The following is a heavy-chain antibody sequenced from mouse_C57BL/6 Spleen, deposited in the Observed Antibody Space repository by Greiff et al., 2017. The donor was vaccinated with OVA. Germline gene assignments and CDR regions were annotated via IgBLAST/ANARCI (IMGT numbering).Heavy chain of an antibody. V-gene: IGHV1-59*01. D-gene: IGHD2-4*01. Sequence: VQLQQPGAELVRPGASVKLSCKASGYTFTSYWMHWVKQRPGQGLEWIGEIDPSDSYTNYNQTFKGKATLTVDTSSSTAYLQLSSLTSAVSAVYYSARRGYYEWCGYRGKGTWVTVSA. CDR3: ARRGYYEWCGY. J-gene: IGHJ3*01. CDR1: GYTFTSYW. CDR2: IDPSDSYT.